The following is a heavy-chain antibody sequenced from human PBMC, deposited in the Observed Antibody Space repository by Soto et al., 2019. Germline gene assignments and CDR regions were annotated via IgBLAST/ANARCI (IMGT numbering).Heavy chain of an antibody. J-gene: IGHJ3*02. CDR3: ARSKISGGWPRAFDI. D-gene: IGHD6-19*01. V-gene: IGHV5-51*01. Sequence: PGESLEISCKGSGYSFATYWIGWMRQMPGKGLEWMGIIYPDDSDTRYSPSFQGQVTISGDKSISTAYLQWSRLKASDTAMYYCARSKISGGWPRAFDIWGQGTMVTVSS. CDR1: GYSFATYW. CDR2: IYPDDSDT.